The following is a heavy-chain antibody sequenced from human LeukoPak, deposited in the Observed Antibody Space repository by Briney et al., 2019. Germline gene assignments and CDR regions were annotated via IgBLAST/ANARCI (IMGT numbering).Heavy chain of an antibody. Sequence: SXXVSCKASGGTFSSYAISWVRQAPGQGHEWRGGIIPIFGTANYAQKFQGRVTITTDEYTSTAYMELSSLRSEDTAVYYCARDRLGSYGYSFDYWGQGTLVTVSS. CDR2: IIPIFGTA. CDR1: GGTFSSYA. J-gene: IGHJ4*02. D-gene: IGHD5-18*01. CDR3: ARDRLGSYGYSFDY. V-gene: IGHV1-69*05.